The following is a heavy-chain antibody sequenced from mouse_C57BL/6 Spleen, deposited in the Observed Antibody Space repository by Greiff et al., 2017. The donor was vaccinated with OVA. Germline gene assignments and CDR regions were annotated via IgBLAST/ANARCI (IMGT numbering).Heavy chain of an antibody. D-gene: IGHD1-1*01. Sequence: QVQLQQPGAELVKPGASVKMSCKASGYTFTSYWITWVKQRPGQGLEWIGDIYPGSGSTNYNEKFKSKATLTVDTSSSTAYLQLSSLTSEDSAVYYCAREDYGSSYVNVDVWGTGTTVTVSS. J-gene: IGHJ1*03. CDR2: IYPGSGST. CDR1: GYTFTSYW. CDR3: AREDYGSSYVNVDV. V-gene: IGHV1-55*01.